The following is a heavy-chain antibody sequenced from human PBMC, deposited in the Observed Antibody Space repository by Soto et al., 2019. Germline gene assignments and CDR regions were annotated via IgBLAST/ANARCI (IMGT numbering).Heavy chain of an antibody. Sequence: PSETLSLTCTVSGDSISGSSYHWGWIRQPPGKGLEWIGSIHHSGSTDYNPSLRSRANISVDPAKNQFSLNLRSVTATDTAVFYCARHGHRSGWFFYESWGQGTLVNVS. V-gene: IGHV4-39*01. D-gene: IGHD6-19*01. CDR1: GDSISGSSYH. CDR2: IHHSGST. J-gene: IGHJ5*02. CDR3: ARHGHRSGWFFYES.